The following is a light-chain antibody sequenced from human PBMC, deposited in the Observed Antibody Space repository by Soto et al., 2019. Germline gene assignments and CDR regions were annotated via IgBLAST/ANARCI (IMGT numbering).Light chain of an antibody. J-gene: IGKJ1*01. CDR2: DVS. CDR3: QQYNSYST. Sequence: DIQMTQSPSIQSASVGDRVTITCRASQSISSWLAWYQQKPGKAPKLLIYDVSSLESGVPLRFSGSGSGTEFTLNISSLLPDDFATYYCQQYNSYSTFGQGTKVEIK. CDR1: QSISSW. V-gene: IGKV1-5*01.